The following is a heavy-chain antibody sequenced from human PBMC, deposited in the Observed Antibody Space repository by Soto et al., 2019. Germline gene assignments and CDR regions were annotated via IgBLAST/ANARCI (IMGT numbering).Heavy chain of an antibody. Sequence: EVQLVESGGGLVQPGGSLRLSCAASGFTFSSHSMNWVRQAPGKGLEWVSYISSSSSTIYYADSVKGRFTISRDNAKNSLYLQMNSLRAEDTAVYYCARGDLVVVLAANGFDYWGQGTLVTFSS. D-gene: IGHD2-2*01. V-gene: IGHV3-48*01. CDR3: ARGDLVVVLAANGFDY. CDR2: ISSSSSTI. CDR1: GFTFSSHS. J-gene: IGHJ4*02.